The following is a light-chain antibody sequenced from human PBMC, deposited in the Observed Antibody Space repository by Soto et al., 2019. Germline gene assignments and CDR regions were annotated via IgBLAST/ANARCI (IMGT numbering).Light chain of an antibody. Sequence: IVLTQSPATLSLSPGDRATLSCRASQSVSGKLAWYQQKPGQAPRLLIYDASTRATGIPARFSGSGSGTEFTLTISSLQSEDFAVYYCQQSNNWPWTFGQGTKVDNK. J-gene: IGKJ1*01. CDR2: DAS. CDR1: QSVSGK. CDR3: QQSNNWPWT. V-gene: IGKV3-15*01.